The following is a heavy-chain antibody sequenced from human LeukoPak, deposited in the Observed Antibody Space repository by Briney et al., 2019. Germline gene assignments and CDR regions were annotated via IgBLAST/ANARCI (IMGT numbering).Heavy chain of an antibody. Sequence: SETLSLTCAVYGGSFSGYYWSWIRQPPGKGLEWIGEINHSGSTNYNPSLKSRVTISVDTSKNQFSLKLSSVTAADTAVYYCARARYCSGGSCLGSRSWFDPWGQGTLVTVSS. J-gene: IGHJ5*02. D-gene: IGHD2-15*01. CDR3: ARARYCSGGSCLGSRSWFDP. V-gene: IGHV4-34*01. CDR2: INHSGST. CDR1: GGSFSGYY.